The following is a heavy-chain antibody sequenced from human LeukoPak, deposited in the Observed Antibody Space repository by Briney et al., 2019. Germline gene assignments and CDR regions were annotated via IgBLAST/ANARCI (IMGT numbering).Heavy chain of an antibody. Sequence: GGSLRLSCAASGFTFSSYAMSWVRQAPGKGLEWVSAISGSGGSTYYADSVKGRFTISRDNSKNTLYLQMNSLRAEDTAVYYCANDRSVVVTEKDAFDIWGQGTMVTVSS. D-gene: IGHD2-15*01. V-gene: IGHV3-23*01. CDR3: ANDRSVVVTEKDAFDI. J-gene: IGHJ3*02. CDR1: GFTFSSYA. CDR2: ISGSGGST.